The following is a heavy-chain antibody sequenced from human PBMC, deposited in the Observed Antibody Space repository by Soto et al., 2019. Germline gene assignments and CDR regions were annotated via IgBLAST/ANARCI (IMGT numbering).Heavy chain of an antibody. D-gene: IGHD2-15*01. V-gene: IGHV3-53*01. Sequence: EVQLVESGGGLIQPGGSLRLSCAASGFTVSSDYMTWVRQAPGKGLEWVSLVYSGGSTYYAGSVKGRFTISRDKSKNTLYLQMDRLRAEDTAVYYCARGSGGWYWGQGTLVTVSS. CDR3: ARGSGGWY. J-gene: IGHJ4*02. CDR2: VYSGGST. CDR1: GFTVSSDY.